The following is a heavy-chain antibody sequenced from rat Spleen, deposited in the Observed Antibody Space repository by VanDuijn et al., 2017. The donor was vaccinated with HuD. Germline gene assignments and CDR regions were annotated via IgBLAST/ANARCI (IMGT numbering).Heavy chain of an antibody. D-gene: IGHD1-2*01. CDR3: TRVNYSAYMDFDY. CDR2: ITSTGGST. J-gene: IGHJ2*01. Sequence: EVQLVESGGGLVQSGRSLKLSCVASGFTFNNYWMTWIRQAPGKGLEWVSSITSTGGSTYYPDSVKGRFTIARDNAKSTLHLQMTSLRSEDTATYHCTRVNYSAYMDFDYWGPGVMVTVSS. V-gene: IGHV5-31*01. CDR1: GFTFNNYW.